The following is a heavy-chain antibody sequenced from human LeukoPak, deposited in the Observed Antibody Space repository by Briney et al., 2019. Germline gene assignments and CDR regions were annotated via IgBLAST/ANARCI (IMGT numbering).Heavy chain of an antibody. CDR1: GFTFSSYG. Sequence: GRSLRLSCAASGFTFSSYGMHWVRQAPGKGLERVAVIWYDGSNKYYADSVKGRFTISRDNSKNTLYLQMNSLRAEDTAVYYCAKDGGSLRNFDYWGQGTLVTVSS. V-gene: IGHV3-33*06. J-gene: IGHJ4*02. CDR2: IWYDGSNK. CDR3: AKDGGSLRNFDY. D-gene: IGHD3-3*01.